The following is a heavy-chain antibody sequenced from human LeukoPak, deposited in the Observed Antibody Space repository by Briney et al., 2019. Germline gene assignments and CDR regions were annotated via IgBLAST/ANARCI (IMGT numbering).Heavy chain of an antibody. V-gene: IGHV4-61*02. CDR3: AGRNIVVAHGGFDP. D-gene: IGHD2-2*01. CDR2: IYTSGST. Sequence: SETLSLTCTVSGGSISSGGYYWSWIRQPAGKGLEWIGRIYTSGSTNYNPSLKSRVTMSVDTSKNQFSLKLSSVTAADTAVYYCAGRNIVVAHGGFDPWGQGTLVTVSS. J-gene: IGHJ5*02. CDR1: GGSISSGGYY.